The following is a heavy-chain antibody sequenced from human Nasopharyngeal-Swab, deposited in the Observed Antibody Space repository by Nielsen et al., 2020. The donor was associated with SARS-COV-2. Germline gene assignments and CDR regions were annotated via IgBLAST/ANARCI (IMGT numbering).Heavy chain of an antibody. CDR1: GGSISSYY. CDR3: ARKASSSWYSGWFDP. Sequence: SETLSLTCSVSGGSISSYYWNWIRQSPGKGLEWIGYFFHSGGTNYNPSFKSRVTISIDTSNNQVSLKLSSVTAADTVVYYCARKASSSWYSGWFDPWGQGTLVTVSS. D-gene: IGHD6-13*01. CDR2: FFHSGGT. J-gene: IGHJ5*02. V-gene: IGHV4-59*13.